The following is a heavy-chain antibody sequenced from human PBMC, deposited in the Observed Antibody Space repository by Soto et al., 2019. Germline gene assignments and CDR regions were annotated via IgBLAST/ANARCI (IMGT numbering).Heavy chain of an antibody. CDR2: IYYTGII. V-gene: IGHV4-30-4*01. CDR3: GRWSGVGVAGMDV. CDR1: GGSLNSGDYY. D-gene: IGHD3-10*01. Sequence: QVQLQESGPRLVKPSQTLSLTCTVSGGSLNSGDYYWSWIRQPPGKGLEWVGYIYYTGIIDYNPSLKGRFTISMERPKTHSSLKVASGTAADPGGYFWGRWSGVGVAGMDVWGQGTTVTVSS. J-gene: IGHJ6*02.